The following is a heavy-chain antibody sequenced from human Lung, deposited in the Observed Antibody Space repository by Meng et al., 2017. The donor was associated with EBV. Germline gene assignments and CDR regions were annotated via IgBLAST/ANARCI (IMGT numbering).Heavy chain of an antibody. V-gene: IGHV3-74*01. CDR2: INEDGGIT. CDR3: SRDLVGSDDD. J-gene: IGHJ4*02. CDR1: GFSFSSYW. D-gene: IGHD6-25*01. Sequence: EVQLGESGGASVQPGWSLRLSCAASGFSFSSYWMHWVRQVPGKGLVWVSRINEDGGITTYADSVKGRFTIFRDNTKNTLYLQMNSLRAEDTAVYFCSRDLVGSDDDWGQGTLVTVSS.